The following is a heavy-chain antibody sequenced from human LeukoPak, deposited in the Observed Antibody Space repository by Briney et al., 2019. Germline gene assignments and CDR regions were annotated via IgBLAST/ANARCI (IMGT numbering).Heavy chain of an antibody. CDR3: ARDAYYASGSYYNGCFDI. V-gene: IGHV1-3*04. CDR2: INTGNGNT. Sequence: ASVKVSCKASGYTLNRYAIHWVRQAPGKRLAGMGWINTGNGNTKSSQKFQGRVTIIRDTFASTAYMELSNLRSEDTAIYYCARDAYYASGSYYNGCFDIWGQGTLVTVSS. CDR1: GYTLNRYA. D-gene: IGHD3-10*01. J-gene: IGHJ4*02.